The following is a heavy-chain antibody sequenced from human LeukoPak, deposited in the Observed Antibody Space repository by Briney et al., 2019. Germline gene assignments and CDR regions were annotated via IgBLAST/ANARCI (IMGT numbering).Heavy chain of an antibody. Sequence: GGSLRLSCAASGFTFSSFWMNWVRQAPGKGLEWVANIKEDGSEKYYVDSVKGRFTISRDNAKNSLYLQMNSLRAEDTAVYYCAREEDVVVPAAIRDVGYYYYYYYMDVWGKGTTVTISS. CDR2: IKEDGSEK. V-gene: IGHV3-7*01. CDR1: GFTFSSFW. D-gene: IGHD2-2*01. J-gene: IGHJ6*03. CDR3: AREEDVVVPAAIRDVGYYYYYYYMDV.